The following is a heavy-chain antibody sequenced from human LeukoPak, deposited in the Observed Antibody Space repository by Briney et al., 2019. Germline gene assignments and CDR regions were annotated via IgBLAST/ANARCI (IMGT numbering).Heavy chain of an antibody. D-gene: IGHD3-22*01. Sequence: GGSLRLSCAASGFTFSSYGMHWVRQTPGKGLEWVAVIWTDGSNKYNADSVKGRFTVSRDNSENTLHLQMNSLRAEDKAVYYCARGGGSGYYYGDFDYWGQGTLVTVSS. CDR3: ARGGGSGYYYGDFDY. CDR2: IWTDGSNK. V-gene: IGHV3-33*01. CDR1: GFTFSSYG. J-gene: IGHJ4*02.